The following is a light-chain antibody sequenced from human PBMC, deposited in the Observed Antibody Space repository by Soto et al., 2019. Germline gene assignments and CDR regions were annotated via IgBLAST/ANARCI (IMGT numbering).Light chain of an antibody. Sequence: DIQMTQSPSSLSASVGDRVTITCRASQNIRSHLNWYQQKPGKAPQLLIYAASSLQSGVPSRFSGSGSGTDFTLTVSSLQPGDFATYHCQQSYSTPLTFGGGTTVEIK. CDR1: QNIRSH. V-gene: IGKV1-39*01. CDR2: AAS. J-gene: IGKJ4*01. CDR3: QQSYSTPLT.